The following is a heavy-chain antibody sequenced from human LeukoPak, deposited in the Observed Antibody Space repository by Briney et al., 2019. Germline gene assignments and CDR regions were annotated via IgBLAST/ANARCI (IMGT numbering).Heavy chain of an antibody. D-gene: IGHD6-13*01. CDR3: ARGTVRPAAGTGEN. CDR2: ISAYNGNT. CDR1: GYTFTSYG. J-gene: IGHJ4*02. V-gene: IGHV1-18*01. Sequence: ASVKVSFKASGYTFTSYGISWVRQAPGQGLEWMGWISAYNGNTNYAQKLQGRVTMTTDTSTHTAYMELRSLRSDDTAVYYCARGTVRPAAGTGENWGQGTLVTVSS.